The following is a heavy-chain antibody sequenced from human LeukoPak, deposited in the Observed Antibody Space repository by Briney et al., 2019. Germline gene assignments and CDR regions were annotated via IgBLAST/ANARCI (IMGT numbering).Heavy chain of an antibody. J-gene: IGHJ3*02. CDR1: GGSFSGYY. CDR3: ASRSSISEAADAFDI. D-gene: IGHD2/OR15-2a*01. V-gene: IGHV4-34*01. Sequence: PSETLSLTCAVYGGSFSGYYWSWIRQPPGKGLEWIGEINHSGSTNYNPSLKSRVTISVDTSKNQFSLKLSSVTAADTAVYYCASRSSISEAADAFDIWGQGTMVTVSS. CDR2: INHSGST.